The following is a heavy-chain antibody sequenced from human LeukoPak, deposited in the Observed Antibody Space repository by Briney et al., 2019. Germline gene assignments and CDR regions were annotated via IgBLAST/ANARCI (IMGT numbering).Heavy chain of an antibody. CDR2: ISSGSSTI. V-gene: IGHV3-48*01. CDR1: GFTFSSYS. J-gene: IGHJ4*02. Sequence: PGGSLRLSCAASGFTFSSYSMKWVRQAPGKGLEWVSYISSGSSTIYYADSVKGRFTISRDNAKNSLYLQMNSLRVEDTAVYYCAREIGGGYYDSSGSSYYFDYWGQGTLVTVSS. D-gene: IGHD3-22*01. CDR3: AREIGGGYYDSSGSSYYFDY.